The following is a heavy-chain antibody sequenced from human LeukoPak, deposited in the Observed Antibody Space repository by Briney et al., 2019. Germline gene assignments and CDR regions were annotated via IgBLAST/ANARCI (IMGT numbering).Heavy chain of an antibody. CDR3: ARTGLRGYDSSGYYYDDY. CDR2: ISGSSGET. D-gene: IGHD3-22*01. V-gene: IGHV1-18*01. CDR1: GFSFPSFG. J-gene: IGHJ4*02. Sequence: ASVKVSCKTSGFSFPSFGISWVRQAPGQGLEWMGWISGSSGETNSARKFQGRITLTTDTSTRTAYMELRSPRSDDTAVYYCARTGLRGYDSSGYYYDDYWGQGTLVTVSS.